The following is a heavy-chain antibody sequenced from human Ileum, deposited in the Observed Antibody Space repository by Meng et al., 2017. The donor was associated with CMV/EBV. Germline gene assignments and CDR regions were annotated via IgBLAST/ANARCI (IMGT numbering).Heavy chain of an antibody. D-gene: IGHD1-1*01. V-gene: IGHV1-69*05. Sequence: CKASGGTCSSYAISWVRQAPGQGLEWMGGIIPIFGTANYAQKFQGRVTITTDESTSTAYMELSSLRSEDTAVYYCARGQSMNWNFDYWGQGTLVTVSS. CDR3: ARGQSMNWNFDY. J-gene: IGHJ4*02. CDR2: IIPIFGTA. CDR1: GGTCSSYA.